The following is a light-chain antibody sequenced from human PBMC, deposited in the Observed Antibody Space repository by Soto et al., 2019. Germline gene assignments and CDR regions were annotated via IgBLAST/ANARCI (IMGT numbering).Light chain of an antibody. Sequence: QSVLTQPPSASGTPGQRVTISCSGGSSNIGINTVNWYQQLPGTAPKVLIYTDNQRPSGVPDRFSGSKSGTSASLVIVGLQSEDEADYYCAAWDHSLQGWVFGGGTKLTVL. V-gene: IGLV1-44*01. CDR3: AAWDHSLQGWV. CDR2: TDN. J-gene: IGLJ3*02. CDR1: SSNIGINT.